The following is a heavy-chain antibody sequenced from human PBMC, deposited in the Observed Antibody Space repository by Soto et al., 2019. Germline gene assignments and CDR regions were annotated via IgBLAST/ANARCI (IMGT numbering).Heavy chain of an antibody. Sequence: QVQLQESGPGLVKPSETLSLTCTVSGGSISSYYWNWIRQPPGKGLEWIGYIYYSGSTNYNSSLKSRVTISLDTSKNQFSLKLSSVTAADTAVYYCAREGLTGTIGLYYYYGLDVWGQGTTVTVSS. CDR3: AREGLTGTIGLYYYYGLDV. CDR2: IYYSGST. CDR1: GGSISSYY. V-gene: IGHV4-59*01. D-gene: IGHD1-7*01. J-gene: IGHJ6*02.